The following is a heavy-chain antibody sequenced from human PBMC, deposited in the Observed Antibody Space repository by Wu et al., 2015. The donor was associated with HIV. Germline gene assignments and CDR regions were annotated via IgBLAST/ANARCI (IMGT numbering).Heavy chain of an antibody. J-gene: IGHJ3*02. CDR2: INPNSGGT. CDR3: ARASRIYGDYGAYAFDI. Sequence: QVQLVQSGAEVKKPGASVKVSCKASGYTFTGYYMHWVRQAPGQGLEWMGWINPNSGGTNYAQKFQGRVTMTRDTSISTAYMELSRLRSDDTAVYYCARASRIYGDYGAYAFDIWGQGTMVTVSS. V-gene: IGHV1-2*02. D-gene: IGHD4-17*01. CDR1: GYTFTGYY.